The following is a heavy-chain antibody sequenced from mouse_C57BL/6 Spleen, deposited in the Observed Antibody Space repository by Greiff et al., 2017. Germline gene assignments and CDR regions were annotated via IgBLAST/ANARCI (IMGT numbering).Heavy chain of an antibody. CDR2: IYPGDGDT. CDR1: GYAFSSYW. J-gene: IGHJ1*03. D-gene: IGHD2-12*01. V-gene: IGHV1-80*01. Sequence: VKLVESGAELVKPGASVKISCKASGYAFSSYWMNWVKQRPGKGLEWIGQIYPGDGDTNYNGKFKGKATLTADKSSSTAYMQLSSLTSEDSAVYFCARGGYSSWYFDVWGTGTTVTVSS. CDR3: ARGGYSSWYFDV.